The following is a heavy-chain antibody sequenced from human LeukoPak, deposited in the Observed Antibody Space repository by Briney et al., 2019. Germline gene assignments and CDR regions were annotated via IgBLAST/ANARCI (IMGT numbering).Heavy chain of an antibody. D-gene: IGHD3-3*01. V-gene: IGHV4-61*02. CDR2: IYTSGST. J-gene: IGHJ4*02. Sequence: PSETLSLTCTVSGGSISSGSYYWSWIRQPAGKGLEWIGRIYTSGSTNYNPSLKSRVTISVDTPKNQFSLKLSSVTAADTAVYYCARAKWSGNHIDYWGQGTLVTVSS. CDR1: GGSISSGSYY. CDR3: ARAKWSGNHIDY.